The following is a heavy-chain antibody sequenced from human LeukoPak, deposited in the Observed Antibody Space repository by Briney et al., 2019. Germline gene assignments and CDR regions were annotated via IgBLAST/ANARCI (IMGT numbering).Heavy chain of an antibody. D-gene: IGHD3-22*01. V-gene: IGHV3-21*01. J-gene: IGHJ4*02. Sequence: GGSLRLSCAASGFTFSSYSMNWVRQAPGKGLEWVSSISTTSSYIYYADSVKGRFTISRDNAKNSLYLQMNTLRAEDTAVYYCAREIGDYYDSSGFDYWGQGTLVTVSS. CDR1: GFTFSSYS. CDR2: ISTTSSYI. CDR3: AREIGDYYDSSGFDY.